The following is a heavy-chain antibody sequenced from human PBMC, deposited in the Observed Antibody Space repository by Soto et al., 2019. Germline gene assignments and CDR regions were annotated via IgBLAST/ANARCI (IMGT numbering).Heavy chain of an antibody. CDR1: GFTFSSYW. Sequence: GGSLRLSCAASGFTFSSYWMSWVRQAPGKGLEWVANIKQDGSEKYYVDSVKGRFTISRDNAKNSLYLQMNSLRAEDTAVYYCARDPVESCSGGSCHWDYYGMDVWGQGTTVTVSS. D-gene: IGHD2-15*01. CDR3: ARDPVESCSGGSCHWDYYGMDV. V-gene: IGHV3-7*05. J-gene: IGHJ6*02. CDR2: IKQDGSEK.